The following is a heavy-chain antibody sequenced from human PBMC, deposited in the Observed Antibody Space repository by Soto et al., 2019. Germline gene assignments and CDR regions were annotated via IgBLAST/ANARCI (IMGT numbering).Heavy chain of an antibody. V-gene: IGHV5-51*01. CDR1: GYSFTSYW. J-gene: IGHJ5*02. D-gene: IGHD3-3*01. CDR3: ARHSYDFWSGFRYSWFDP. CDR2: IYPGDSDT. Sequence: PGESLKISCKGSGYSFTSYWIGWVRQMPGKGLEWMGIIYPGDSDTRYSPSFQGQVTISADKSISTAYLQWSSLKASDTAMYYCARHSYDFWSGFRYSWFDPWGQGTLVTVSS.